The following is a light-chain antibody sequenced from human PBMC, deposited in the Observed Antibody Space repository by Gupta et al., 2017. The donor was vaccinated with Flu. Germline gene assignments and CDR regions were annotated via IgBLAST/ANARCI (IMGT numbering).Light chain of an antibody. CDR3: RHVESLPYT. CDR1: QPISKD. V-gene: IGKV1-33*01. Sequence: DIQMTQSPSSLSASVGDRVTITCQASQPISKDLNWYQQKPGKAPKLLIYDASNLETGVPSRFSGIGYGTDFTFTISSLQPEDIATYYCRHVESLPYTFGQGTRMEI. J-gene: IGKJ2*01. CDR2: DAS.